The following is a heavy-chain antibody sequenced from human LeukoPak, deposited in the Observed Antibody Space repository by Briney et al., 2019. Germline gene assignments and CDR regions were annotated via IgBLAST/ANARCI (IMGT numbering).Heavy chain of an antibody. CDR3: ARDKGAWSDRNRNWFDP. CDR1: GYTFTSYG. D-gene: IGHD3-3*01. Sequence: ASVKVSCKASGYTFTSYGISWVRQAPGQGLEWMGWISAYNGNTNYAQKLQGRVTMTTDTSTSTAYMELRSLRSDDTAVYYCARDKGAWSDRNRNWFDPWGQGTLVTVSS. V-gene: IGHV1-18*01. J-gene: IGHJ5*02. CDR2: ISAYNGNT.